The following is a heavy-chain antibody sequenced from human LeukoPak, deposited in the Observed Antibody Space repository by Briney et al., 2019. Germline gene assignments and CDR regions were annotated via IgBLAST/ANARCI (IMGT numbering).Heavy chain of an antibody. J-gene: IGHJ3*02. CDR2: IRNKSNSYAT. Sequence: GGSLRLSCAASGFTFSSYAMSWVRQASGKGLEWVGRIRNKSNSYATAYAASVKGRFTISRDDSKNTAYLQMNSLKTEDTAVYYCSRLAGYCSSTSCYTAAFDIWGQGTMVTVSS. CDR1: GFTFSSYA. V-gene: IGHV3-73*01. CDR3: SRLAGYCSSTSCYTAAFDI. D-gene: IGHD2-2*02.